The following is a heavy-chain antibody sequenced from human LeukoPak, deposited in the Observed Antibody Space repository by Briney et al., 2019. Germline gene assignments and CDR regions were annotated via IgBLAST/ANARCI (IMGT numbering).Heavy chain of an antibody. V-gene: IGHV3-7*01. Sequence: GGSLRLSCAASGFTFSSYWMSWVRQAPGKGLEWVANIKQDGSEKYYVDSVKGRFTISRDNSKNTLYLQMNSLRAEDTAVYYCARGGTDYGDYAYYYYGMDVWGQGTTVTVSS. CDR3: ARGGTDYGDYAYYYYGMDV. D-gene: IGHD4-17*01. J-gene: IGHJ6*02. CDR1: GFTFSSYW. CDR2: IKQDGSEK.